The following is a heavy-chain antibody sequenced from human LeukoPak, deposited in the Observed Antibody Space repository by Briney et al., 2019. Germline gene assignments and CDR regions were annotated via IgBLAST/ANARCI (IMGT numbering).Heavy chain of an antibody. CDR3: ARAPRVRVYYFDY. CDR2: IYYSGST. CDR1: GGSISSGGYY. Sequence: SETLSLTCTVSGGSISSGGYYWSWIRQHPGKGLEWIGYIYYSGSTYYNPSLKSRVTISVDTSKNQFSLKLSSVTAADTAVYYCARAPRVRVYYFDYWGQGTLVTVSS. J-gene: IGHJ4*02. D-gene: IGHD3-10*01. V-gene: IGHV4-31*03.